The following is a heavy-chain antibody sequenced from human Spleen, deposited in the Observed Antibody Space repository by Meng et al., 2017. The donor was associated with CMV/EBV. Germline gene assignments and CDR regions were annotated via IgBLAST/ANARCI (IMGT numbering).Heavy chain of an antibody. CDR1: GFPFSSYA. Sequence: GESLKISCAASGFPFSSYAMSWVRQAPGKGLEWVSAISGSGASTYYADSVKGRFTISRDNSKNTVYLQMDSLRAEDTALYYCAKDRGYRTYNGLDVWGQGTTVTVSS. CDR2: ISGSGAST. D-gene: IGHD3-10*01. V-gene: IGHV3-23*01. CDR3: AKDRGYRTYNGLDV. J-gene: IGHJ6*02.